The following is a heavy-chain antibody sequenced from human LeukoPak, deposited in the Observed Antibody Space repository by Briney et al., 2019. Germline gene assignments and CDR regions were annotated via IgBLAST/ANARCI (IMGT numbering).Heavy chain of an antibody. V-gene: IGHV3-21*06. D-gene: IGHD6-6*01. CDR3: ARTSSNIAACRIGFGS. CDR2: ISGSSSYI. J-gene: IGHJ4*02. CDR1: GFTFSSYT. Sequence: GGSLRLSCAASGFTFSSYTMNWVRQAPGEGLEWVSSISGSSSYIYYADSVRGRFTISRDNAKNSLYLQMNSLRAENTAVYYCARTSSNIAACRIGFGSWGQGTLVTVSS.